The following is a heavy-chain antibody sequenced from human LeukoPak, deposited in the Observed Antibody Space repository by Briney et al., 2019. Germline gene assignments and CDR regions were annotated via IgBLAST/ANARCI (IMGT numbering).Heavy chain of an antibody. V-gene: IGHV3-74*01. CDR2: INEDGSTT. J-gene: IGHJ4*02. CDR3: VRDLGGRSGH. CDR1: GFTFSSNW. D-gene: IGHD1-26*01. Sequence: GGSLRLSGAASGFTFSSNWMHWVRQAPGKGLVWVSRINEDGSTTNYADSVKGRSTIFRDNAKNTLYLQMNSLRAEDTAVYYCVRDLGGRSGHWGQGTLVTVSS.